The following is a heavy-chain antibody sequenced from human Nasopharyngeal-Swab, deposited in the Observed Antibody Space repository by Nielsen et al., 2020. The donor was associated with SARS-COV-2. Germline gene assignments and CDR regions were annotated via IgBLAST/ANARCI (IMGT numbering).Heavy chain of an antibody. CDR1: GFTFSGYA. CDR3: ARDSSGYWYFDL. V-gene: IGHV3-13*04. Sequence: GESLKIPCAASGFTFSGYAMHWVRQAAGTDLEWVSAIGTSGDTYYPGSVKGRFTISRENAKNSLYLQMNSLRAGDTAVYYCARDSSGYWYFDLWGRGTLVTVSS. CDR2: IGTSGDT. D-gene: IGHD3-22*01. J-gene: IGHJ2*01.